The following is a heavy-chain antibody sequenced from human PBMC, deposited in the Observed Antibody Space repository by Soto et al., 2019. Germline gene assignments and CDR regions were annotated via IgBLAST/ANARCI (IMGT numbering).Heavy chain of an antibody. Sequence: QLQLQESGSGLVKPSQTLSLTCAVSGGSISSGDYSWSWIRQPPGKGLEWIGYIYDSGSTYYNPSLKSRVSRLVDRSKNHFSLKLSSVTAADTALYYCARGDRIPVTTHPFPYFDYWGQGTLVTVSS. V-gene: IGHV4-30-2*01. CDR2: IYDSGST. CDR3: ARGDRIPVTTHPFPYFDY. D-gene: IGHD4-17*01. J-gene: IGHJ4*02. CDR1: GGSISSGDYS.